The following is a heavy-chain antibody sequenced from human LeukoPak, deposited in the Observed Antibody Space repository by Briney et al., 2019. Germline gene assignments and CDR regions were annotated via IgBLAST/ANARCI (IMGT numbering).Heavy chain of an antibody. CDR3: ARDLGGKYYYYRHV. D-gene: IGHD3-10*01. V-gene: IGHV4-31*03. CDR2: IYYSGST. CDR1: GGSLSSGGYY. Sequence: PSQTLSLTCTVSGGSLSSGGYYWSWIRQHPGKGLEWIGYIYYSGSTYYNPSLKSRVTISVDTSKNQFSLKLSSVTAADRDVYYCARDLGGKYYYYRHVWRKGTTVSVFS. J-gene: IGHJ6*03.